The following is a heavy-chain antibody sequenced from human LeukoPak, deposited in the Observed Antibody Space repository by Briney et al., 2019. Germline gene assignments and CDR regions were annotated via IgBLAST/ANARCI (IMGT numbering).Heavy chain of an antibody. J-gene: IGHJ4*02. CDR1: GYTFTGYY. CDR2: INPNSGGT. Sequence: ASVTVSCKASGYTFTGYYMHWVRQAPGQGLEWMGWINPNSGGTSYAQKFQGRVTMTKDTSISTAHMELSRLRSDDTAVYYCARDSGSSGFPFDYWGQGTLVTVSS. CDR3: ARDSGSSGFPFDY. D-gene: IGHD6-19*01. V-gene: IGHV1-2*02.